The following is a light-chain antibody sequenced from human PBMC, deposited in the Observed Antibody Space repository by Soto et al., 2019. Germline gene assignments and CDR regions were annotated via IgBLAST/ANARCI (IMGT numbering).Light chain of an antibody. CDR3: QQYGGSPIT. V-gene: IGKV3-11*01. Sequence: ETVLTQSPATLSLSPGDRATLSCRASRRVSSYLAWYQQKAGQAPRLLIYDASNRAAGTPVRFIGSGSGTDFTLTITRLEPEDFAVYYCQQYGGSPITFGLGTKVDIK. J-gene: IGKJ1*01. CDR2: DAS. CDR1: RRVSSY.